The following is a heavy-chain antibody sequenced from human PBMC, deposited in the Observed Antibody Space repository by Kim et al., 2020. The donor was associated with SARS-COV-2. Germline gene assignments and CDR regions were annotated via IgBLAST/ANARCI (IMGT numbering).Heavy chain of an antibody. Sequence: ASVKVSCKASGYTFTSYAMHWVRQAPGQRLEWMGWINAGNGNTKYSQKFQGRVTITRDTSASTAYMELSSLRSEDTAVYYCARGRMITFGGPVDYWGQGTLVTVSS. D-gene: IGHD3-16*01. CDR3: ARGRMITFGGPVDY. V-gene: IGHV1-3*01. J-gene: IGHJ4*02. CDR1: GYTFTSYA. CDR2: INAGNGNT.